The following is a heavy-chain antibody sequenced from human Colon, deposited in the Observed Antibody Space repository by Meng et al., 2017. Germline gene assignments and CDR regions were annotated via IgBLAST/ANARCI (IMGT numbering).Heavy chain of an antibody. CDR2: INHSGDT. D-gene: IGHD2-15*01. J-gene: IGHJ4*02. Sequence: QVPLQQWGPGLLKPSETLTLTCAIHAGPCSGYYWSWIRQAPGKGLEWIGEINHSGDTHYNPSLKSRVSMSFDTSKKQFSLHLSSVTAADTAVYYCSSLLTLDYWGPGTLVTVSS. V-gene: IGHV4-34*02. CDR3: SSLLTLDY. CDR1: AGPCSGYY.